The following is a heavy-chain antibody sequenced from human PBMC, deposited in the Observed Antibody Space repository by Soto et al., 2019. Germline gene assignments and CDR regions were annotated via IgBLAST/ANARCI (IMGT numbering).Heavy chain of an antibody. CDR3: ARVDYYDSSGYYGY. V-gene: IGHV1-18*04. D-gene: IGHD3-22*01. CDR2: ISGYNGNT. J-gene: IGHJ4*02. Sequence: QVQLVQSGAEVKKPGASVKVSCKASGYTFTIYGISWVRQAPGQGLAWMGWISGYNGNTDYAQNLQDRVTLTTDASTSSVYMELRSLRSDYTAVYYCARVDYYDSSGYYGYWGQGTLITVSS. CDR1: GYTFTIYG.